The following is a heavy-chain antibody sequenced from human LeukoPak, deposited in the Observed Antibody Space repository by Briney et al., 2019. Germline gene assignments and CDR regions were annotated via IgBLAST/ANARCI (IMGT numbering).Heavy chain of an antibody. CDR3: ARDIILTGYYRSAGAFDI. J-gene: IGHJ3*02. V-gene: IGHV3-48*03. CDR2: ISSSGSTI. D-gene: IGHD3-9*01. Sequence: PGGSLRLSCAASGFTFSSYEMNWVRQAPGKGLEWVSYISSSGSTIYYADSVKGRFTISRDNAKNSLYLQMNSLRAADTAVYYCARDIILTGYYRSAGAFDIWGQGTMVTVSS. CDR1: GFTFSSYE.